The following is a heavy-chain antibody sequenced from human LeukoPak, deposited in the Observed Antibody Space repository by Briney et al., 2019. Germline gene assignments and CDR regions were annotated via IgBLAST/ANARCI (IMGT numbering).Heavy chain of an antibody. Sequence: SETLSLTCTVSGGSISSGGYYWSWIRQHPGKGLEWIGYIYYSGSTNYNPSLKSRVTISVDTSKNQFSLKLSSVTAADTAVYYCARAEGDSIVATTYYFDYWGQGTLVTVSS. D-gene: IGHD5-12*01. CDR3: ARAEGDSIVATTYYFDY. CDR1: GGSISSGGYY. V-gene: IGHV4-31*03. CDR2: IYYSGST. J-gene: IGHJ4*02.